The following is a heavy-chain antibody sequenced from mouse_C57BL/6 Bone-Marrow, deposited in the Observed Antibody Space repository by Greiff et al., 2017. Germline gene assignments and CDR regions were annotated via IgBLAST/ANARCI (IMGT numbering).Heavy chain of an antibody. CDR1: GFNIKDDY. CDR3: TTYYYGSSYHAMDY. CDR2: IDPENGDT. J-gene: IGHJ4*01. V-gene: IGHV14-4*01. Sequence: VQLQQSGAELVRPGASVKLSCTASGFNIKDDYMHWVKQRPEQGLEWIGWIDPENGDTEYASKFQGKAPITADTSSNTAYLQLSSLTSEDTAVYYCTTYYYGSSYHAMDYWGQGTSVTVSS. D-gene: IGHD1-1*01.